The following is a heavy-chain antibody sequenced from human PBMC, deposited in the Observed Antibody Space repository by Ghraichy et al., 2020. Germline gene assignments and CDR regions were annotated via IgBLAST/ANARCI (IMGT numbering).Heavy chain of an antibody. Sequence: SQTLSLTCAISGDSVSSNSAAWNWIRQSPSRGLEWLGRTYYRSKWYNDYAVSVKSRITINPDTSKNQFSLQLNSVTPEDTAVYYCARDRVSNNWNYDRGHYYYGMDVWGQGTTVTVSS. D-gene: IGHD1-7*01. CDR2: TYYRSKWYN. V-gene: IGHV6-1*01. CDR3: ARDRVSNNWNYDRGHYYYGMDV. CDR1: GDSVSSNSAA. J-gene: IGHJ6*02.